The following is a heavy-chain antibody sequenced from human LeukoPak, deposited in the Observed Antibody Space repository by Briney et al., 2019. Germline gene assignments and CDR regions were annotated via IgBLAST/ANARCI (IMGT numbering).Heavy chain of an antibody. CDR2: IYTSGST. CDR1: GGSISSYY. Sequence: SETLSLTCTVSGGSISSYYWSWIRQPAGKGLEWIGRIYTSGSTNYNPSLKSRVTISVDTSKNQFSLKLSSVTAADTAVYYCARDVWFGAGGTFDYWGQGTLVTVSS. D-gene: IGHD3-10*01. V-gene: IGHV4-4*07. J-gene: IGHJ4*02. CDR3: ARDVWFGAGGTFDY.